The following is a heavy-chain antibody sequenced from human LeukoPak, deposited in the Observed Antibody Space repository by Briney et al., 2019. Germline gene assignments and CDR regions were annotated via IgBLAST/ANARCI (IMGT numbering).Heavy chain of an antibody. Sequence: ASVKVSCKASGYTFTGYYMHWVRQAPGQGLEWMGWINPNSGGTNYAQKFQGRVTMTRDTSISTAYMELSRLRSDDTAVYYPGSSTHDRRRHTPRGQRNVVTVSS. V-gene: IGHV1-2*02. D-gene: IGHD3-22*01. J-gene: IGHJ5*02. CDR1: GYTFTGYY. CDR3: GSSTHDRRRHTP. CDR2: INPNSGGT.